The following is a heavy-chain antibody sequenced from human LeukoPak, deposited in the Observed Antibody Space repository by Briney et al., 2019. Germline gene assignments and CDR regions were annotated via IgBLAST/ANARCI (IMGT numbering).Heavy chain of an antibody. J-gene: IGHJ4*02. CDR2: IHGSGSP. CDR3: AREILGGFNPGAY. D-gene: IGHD1-14*01. Sequence: SETLSLTCTVSLDSTTSNFWSWVRQPPGKGLEWIGEIHGSGSPNYNPSLQSRVTISIDRSRNQIALELSSVTAADTAVYYCAREILGGFNPGAYWGQGTLVTVSS. CDR1: LDSTTSNF. V-gene: IGHV4-4*02.